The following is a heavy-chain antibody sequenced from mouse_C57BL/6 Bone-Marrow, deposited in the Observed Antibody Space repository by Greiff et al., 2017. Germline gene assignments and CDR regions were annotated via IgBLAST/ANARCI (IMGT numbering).Heavy chain of an antibody. CDR3: ANLTEFAY. CDR1: GYSITSGYY. V-gene: IGHV3-6*01. J-gene: IGHJ3*01. CDR2: ISYDGSN. Sequence: EVKLVESGPGLVKPSQSLSLTCSVTGYSITSGYYWNWIRQFPGNKLEWMGYISYDGSNNYNPSLKNRISITRDTSKNQFFLKLNSVTTEDTATXYCANLTEFAYWGQGTLVTVSA. D-gene: IGHD4-1*01.